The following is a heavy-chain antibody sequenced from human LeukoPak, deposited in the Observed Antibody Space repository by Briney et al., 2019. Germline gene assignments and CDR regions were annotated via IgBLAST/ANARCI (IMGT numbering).Heavy chain of an antibody. D-gene: IGHD2-15*01. V-gene: IGHV4-34*01. Sequence: PSETLSLTCAVYGGSFSGYYWSWIRQPPGKGLEWIGEINHSGSTNYNPSLKSRVTISVDTSKNQFSLKLCSVTAADTAVYYCARAPWSLDAFDIWGQGTMVTVSS. CDR1: GGSFSGYY. CDR3: ARAPWSLDAFDI. J-gene: IGHJ3*02. CDR2: INHSGST.